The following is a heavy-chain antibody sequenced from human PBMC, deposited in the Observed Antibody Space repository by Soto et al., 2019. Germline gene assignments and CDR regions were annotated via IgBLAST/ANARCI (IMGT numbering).Heavy chain of an antibody. D-gene: IGHD6-13*01. V-gene: IGHV4-39*01. CDR2: IYYSGRT. CDR1: GGSISSTTYY. J-gene: IGHJ1*01. Sequence: PSETLSLTCTVSGGSISSTTYYWGWIRQPPGKGLEWIGTIYYSGRTYYNPSLESRVTISVDTSKNQFSLKMNFVTAADTAVYYCARPLTGRYSSSWYGGWGQGTLVT. CDR3: ARPLTGRYSSSWYGG.